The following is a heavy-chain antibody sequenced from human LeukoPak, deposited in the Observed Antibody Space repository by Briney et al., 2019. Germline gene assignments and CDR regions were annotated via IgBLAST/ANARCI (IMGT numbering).Heavy chain of an antibody. CDR2: VKRKTDGETT. D-gene: IGHD2-21*02. J-gene: IGHJ4*02. Sequence: GGSLRLSCAVAGFTFSESWMNWVSQAAGKGLEWVGRVKRKTDGETTDCPATVKGRFTISRDDSKNTLYLQMNSLKTYDTAVYYCTTRVVTTNDYWGQGTLVTVSS. CDR1: GFTFSESW. V-gene: IGHV3-15*01. CDR3: TTRVVTTNDY.